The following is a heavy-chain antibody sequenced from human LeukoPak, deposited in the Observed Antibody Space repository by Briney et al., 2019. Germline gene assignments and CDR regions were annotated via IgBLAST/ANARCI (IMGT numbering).Heavy chain of an antibody. D-gene: IGHD6-19*01. CDR1: GFSLSTSGVS. J-gene: IGHJ2*01. Sequence: SGPTLVKPTQTLKLTCTFSGFSLSTSGVSVGWIRQPPGKALEWLALIYWDDDKRYSPSLKSRLTITKDTSKNQVVLTMTNMDPVDTATYYCTHIPLAGRETCWYFDLWGRGTLVTVSS. CDR3: THIPLAGRETCWYFDL. CDR2: IYWDDDK. V-gene: IGHV2-5*02.